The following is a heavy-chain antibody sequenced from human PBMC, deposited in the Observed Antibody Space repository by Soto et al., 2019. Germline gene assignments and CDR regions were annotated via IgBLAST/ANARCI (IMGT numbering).Heavy chain of an antibody. CDR2: ISSSSSYI. V-gene: IGHV3-21*01. D-gene: IGHD5-18*01. Sequence: EVQLLESGGGLVKPGGSLRLSCAASGFTFSSYTMNWVRQAPGKGLEWVSSISSSSSYIYYADSVKGRFTISRDNAKNSLYLQMNSLRAEDTAVYYCASGYSYGSPFDYWGQGTLVTVSS. CDR3: ASGYSYGSPFDY. CDR1: GFTFSSYT. J-gene: IGHJ4*02.